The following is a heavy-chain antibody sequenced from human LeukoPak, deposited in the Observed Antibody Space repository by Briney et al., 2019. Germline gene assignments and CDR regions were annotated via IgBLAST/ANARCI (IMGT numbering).Heavy chain of an antibody. D-gene: IGHD6-13*01. CDR1: LFSFSSYS. V-gene: IGHV3-21*01. Sequence: PGGSLRLSCAASLFSFSSYSMSWVRQAPGKGLEWVSSISSSSSYIYYAGSGKGRFTISRDNAENSLYLQMNSLRAEDTAVYYCARGLVKYSSTWYYFDYCGQGTLVTVSS. J-gene: IGHJ4*02. CDR3: ARGLVKYSSTWYYFDY. CDR2: ISSSSSYI.